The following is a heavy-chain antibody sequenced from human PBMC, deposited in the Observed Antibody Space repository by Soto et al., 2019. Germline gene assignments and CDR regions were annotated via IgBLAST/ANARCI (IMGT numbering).Heavy chain of an antibody. J-gene: IGHJ4*02. CDR3: ARDRHYENHTFYYLKYYFDY. CDR1: GGTFSSFP. CDR2: IIPVLGAP. D-gene: IGHD3-22*01. Sequence: QVQLVQSGTEVKKPGSSVKVSCKPSGGTFSSFPIAWVRQAPGQGLEWVGGIIPVLGAPSYAQTFQGRVTITADESTSAAYLELSSLRSDDTAVYFCARDRHYENHTFYYLKYYFDYWGQGTLVTVSS. V-gene: IGHV1-69*01.